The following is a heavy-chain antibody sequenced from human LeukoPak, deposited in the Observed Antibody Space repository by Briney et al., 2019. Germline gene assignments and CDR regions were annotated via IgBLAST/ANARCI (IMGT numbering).Heavy chain of an antibody. CDR2: ISGGGGNT. CDR1: GFTFTSYA. D-gene: IGHD3-10*01. V-gene: IGHV3-23*01. CDR3: AKDGDIWLGDLNWLDP. J-gene: IGHJ5*02. Sequence: GGSLRLSCAASGFTFTSYALSWVRQAPGKGLEWVSTISGGGGNTYYADSVKGRFTISRDISKNMLYLQMNSLRAEDTAVYYCAKDGDIWLGDLNWLDPWGQGTLVTVSS.